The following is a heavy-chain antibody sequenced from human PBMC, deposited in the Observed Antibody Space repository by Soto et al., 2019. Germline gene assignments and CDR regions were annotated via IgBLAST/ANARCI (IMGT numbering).Heavy chain of an antibody. V-gene: IGHV3-33*01. Sequence: QVLLVESGGGVVQPGRSLRLSCAASGFTFSSYGMHWVRQAPGKGLEWVAVIWYDGSNKYYADSVKGRFTISRDNSKNTLYLQMNSLRAEDTAVYYCATSQKFGELCDWGQGTLVTVSS. CDR3: ATSQKFGELCD. D-gene: IGHD3-10*01. CDR2: IWYDGSNK. J-gene: IGHJ4*02. CDR1: GFTFSSYG.